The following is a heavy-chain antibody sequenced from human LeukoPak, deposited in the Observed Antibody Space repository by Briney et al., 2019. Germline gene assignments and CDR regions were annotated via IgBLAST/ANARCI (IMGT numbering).Heavy chain of an antibody. J-gene: IGHJ5*02. V-gene: IGHV1-8*01. CDR2: MNPNTGNT. Sequence: ASVKVSCKASGYTFTSYDINWVRQATGQGLGWMGWMNPNTGNTGYAQKFQGRVTMTRNTSISTAYMELSSLRSEDTAVYYCARGTAHYDFWSGYYRSYWFDPWGQGTLVTVSS. CDR1: GYTFTSYD. D-gene: IGHD3-3*01. CDR3: ARGTAHYDFWSGYYRSYWFDP.